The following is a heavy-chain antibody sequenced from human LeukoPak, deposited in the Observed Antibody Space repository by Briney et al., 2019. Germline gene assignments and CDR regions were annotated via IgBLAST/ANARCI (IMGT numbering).Heavy chain of an antibody. CDR1: GFTFRRYS. CDR3: ARDWTYYYDSSGAWELYYYYGMDV. Sequence: PGGSLRLSCAASGFTFRRYSMNWVRQAPGNGLEWVSSISISSSYIYYADSVKGRFTISRDNAKNSLYLQMNSLRAEDTAVYYCARDWTYYYDSSGAWELYYYYGMDVWGQGTTVTVSS. CDR2: ISISSSYI. V-gene: IGHV3-21*01. J-gene: IGHJ6*02. D-gene: IGHD3-22*01.